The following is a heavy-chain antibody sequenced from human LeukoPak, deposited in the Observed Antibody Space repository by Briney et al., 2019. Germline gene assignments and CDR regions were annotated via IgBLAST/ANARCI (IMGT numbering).Heavy chain of an antibody. V-gene: IGHV3-74*01. CDR1: GFTFSSFW. CDR2: IKSDGRET. J-gene: IGHJ4*02. Sequence: AGGSLRLSCAASGFTFSSFWIYWVRHAPGKGLVWVSRIKSDGRETIYADSVKGRFTISRDNAKNKLYLQMNSLRAEDSAVYYCARVRMGDDFNPFDYWGQGTLVTVSS. D-gene: IGHD3-16*01. CDR3: ARVRMGDDFNPFDY.